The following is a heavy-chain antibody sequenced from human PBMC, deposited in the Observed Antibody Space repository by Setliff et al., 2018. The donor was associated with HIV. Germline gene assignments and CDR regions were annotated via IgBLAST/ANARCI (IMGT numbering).Heavy chain of an antibody. D-gene: IGHD6-13*01. CDR1: GYAYTNYA. CDR2: VSAYNANT. J-gene: IGHJ3*02. V-gene: IGHV1-18*01. Sequence: ASVKVSCKASGYAYTNYAISWVRQAPGQGLEWMGYVSAYNANTNYAQNFRGRVTMTTDTSTTTVSMELRSLRADDTAMYYCARGATGNLEALDIWGQGTMVTVSS. CDR3: ARGATGNLEALDI.